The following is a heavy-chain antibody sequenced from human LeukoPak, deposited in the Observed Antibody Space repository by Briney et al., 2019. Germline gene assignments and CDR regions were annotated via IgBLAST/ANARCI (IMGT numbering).Heavy chain of an antibody. CDR1: GGTFGSYA. V-gene: IGHV1-69*04. CDR3: ARESGSTSSGEVDV. D-gene: IGHD2-2*01. Sequence: SVKVSCKASGGTFGSYAISWVRQAPGQGLEWMGRIIPIFGIANYAQKFQGRVTITADKSTSTAYMELSSLRSEDTAVYYCARESGSTSSGEVDVWGQGTTVTVSS. CDR2: IIPIFGIA. J-gene: IGHJ6*02.